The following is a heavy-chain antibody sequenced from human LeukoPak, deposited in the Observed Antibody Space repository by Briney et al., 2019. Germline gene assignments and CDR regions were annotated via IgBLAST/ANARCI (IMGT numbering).Heavy chain of an antibody. CDR1: GFTFSSYW. V-gene: IGHV3-7*01. CDR2: IKQDGSEK. D-gene: IGHD5-24*01. Sequence: GGSLRLSCAASGFTFSSYWMSWVRQAPGKGLEWVANIKQDGSEKYYVDSVKGRFTISRDNAKNSLYLQMNSLSAEDTAIYYCARDRRDGYNVLDYWGQGTLVTVSS. J-gene: IGHJ4*02. CDR3: ARDRRDGYNVLDY.